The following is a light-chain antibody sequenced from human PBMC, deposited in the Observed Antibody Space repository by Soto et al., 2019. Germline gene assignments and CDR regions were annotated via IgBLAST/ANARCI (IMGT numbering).Light chain of an antibody. CDR1: QSVDSY. V-gene: IGKV3-11*01. Sequence: PGERATLSCRASQSVDSYLAWYQQKPGQAPRLLIYDASNRATGIPARFSGSGSGTDFTLTISSLEPEDFAVYYCQQRSNWPPWTFGQGTKVDIK. CDR2: DAS. J-gene: IGKJ1*01. CDR3: QQRSNWPPWT.